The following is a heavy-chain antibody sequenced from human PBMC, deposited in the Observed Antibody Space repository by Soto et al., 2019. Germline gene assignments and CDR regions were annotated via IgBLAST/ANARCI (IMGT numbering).Heavy chain of an antibody. CDR2: ISSSSGYI. V-gene: IGHV3-21*01. J-gene: IGHJ3*01. CDR1: GFIFSNYS. CDR3: ARDQLYYNDISGRPLNAFDV. Sequence: GGSLRLSCAASGFIFSNYSMNWVRQAPGKGLEWVSSISSSSGYIYYADSVKGRFTISRDNAKNSLYLQMNSLRAEDTAVYYFARDQLYYNDISGRPLNAFDVWGQGTMVTVSS. D-gene: IGHD3-22*01.